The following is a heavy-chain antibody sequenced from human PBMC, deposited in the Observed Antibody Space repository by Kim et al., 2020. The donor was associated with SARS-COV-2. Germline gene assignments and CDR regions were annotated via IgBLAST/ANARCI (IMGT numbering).Heavy chain of an antibody. J-gene: IGHJ4*02. Sequence: SETLSLTCTVSGGSISSSSYYWGWIRQPPGKGLEWIGSIYYSGSTYYNPSLKSRVTISVDTSKNQFSLKLSSVTAADTAVYYCARRITMVRGVIIKTHHYDYWGQGTLVTVSS. CDR2: IYYSGST. D-gene: IGHD3-10*01. CDR1: GGSISSSSYY. V-gene: IGHV4-39*07. CDR3: ARRITMVRGVIIKTHHYDY.